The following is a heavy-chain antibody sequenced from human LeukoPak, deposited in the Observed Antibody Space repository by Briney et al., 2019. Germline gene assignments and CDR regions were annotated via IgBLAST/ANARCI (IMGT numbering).Heavy chain of an antibody. CDR2: IKQDGSEK. D-gene: IGHD4-17*01. CDR3: ARLMGVTTKDFDY. V-gene: IGHV3-7*01. J-gene: IGHJ4*02. Sequence: PGGSLRLSCAASGFTFSSHWMSWVRQAPGKGLEWVANIKQDGSEKYYVDSVKGRFTISRDNAKNSLYLQMSSLRAEDTAVYYCARLMGVTTKDFDYWGQGTLVTVSS. CDR1: GFTFSSHW.